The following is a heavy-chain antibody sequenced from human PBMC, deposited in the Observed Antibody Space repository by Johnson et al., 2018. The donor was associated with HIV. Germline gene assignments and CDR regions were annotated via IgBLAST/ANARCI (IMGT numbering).Heavy chain of an antibody. CDR1: GFTFRDHC. J-gene: IGHJ3*02. D-gene: IGHD4-17*01. CDR3: ARALRDAFDI. V-gene: IGHV3-11*04. CDR2: ISTSGSTI. Sequence: QVQLVESGGGLVKPGGPLRLSCAASGFTFRDHCMSWIRQAPGKGLEWVADISTSGSTIYYADSVKGRFTISRDNAKNSLYLQMNSLRAEDTSLYYCARALRDAFDIWGQGTMVTVSS.